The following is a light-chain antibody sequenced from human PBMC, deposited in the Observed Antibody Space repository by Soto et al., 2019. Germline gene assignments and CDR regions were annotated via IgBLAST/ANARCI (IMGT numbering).Light chain of an antibody. J-gene: IGKJ1*01. V-gene: IGKV1-8*01. Sequence: AVLLTQSPSSFSASTGDRATITCRASQDIHNYLAWYQQVPGKAPKLLLYAASILQTGVPSRFSGSGSGTDFTLTIEGLQSEDLATYFYQHHYNYPWTFGQGTTVE. CDR3: QHHYNYPWT. CDR2: AAS. CDR1: QDIHNY.